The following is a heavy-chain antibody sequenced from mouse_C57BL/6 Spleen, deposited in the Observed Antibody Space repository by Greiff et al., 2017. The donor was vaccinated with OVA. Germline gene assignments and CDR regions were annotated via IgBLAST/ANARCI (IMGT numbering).Heavy chain of an antibody. CDR1: GFTFSDSG. V-gene: IGHV5-17*01. D-gene: IGHD1-1*01. J-gene: IGHJ1*03. CDR2: ISSGSSTI. CDR3: ARRGYYSYWYFDV. Sequence: EVQRVESGGGLVKPGGSLKLSCAASGFTFSDSGMHWVRQAPEKGLEWVAYISSGSSTIYSADTVKGRFTISRDNAKNTLFLHITSLRSDDTAMYYCARRGYYSYWYFDVWGTVTTVTVSS.